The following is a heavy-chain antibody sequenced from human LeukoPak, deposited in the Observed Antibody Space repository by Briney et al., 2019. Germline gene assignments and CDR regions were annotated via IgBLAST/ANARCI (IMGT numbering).Heavy chain of an antibody. CDR1: GFTFGDYV. CDR3: TRRYNYDSSGYYYVRDAFDI. D-gene: IGHD3-22*01. J-gene: IGHJ3*02. Sequence: GGSLRLSCTASGFTFGDYVMSWVRQAPGKGGEGVGFIRSKAYGGTTKNAACVKGRFTISTDDSRSIAYLQMTSLKTEDTAVYYCTRRYNYDSSGYYYVRDAFDIWGQGTMVTVSS. CDR2: IRSKAYGGTT. V-gene: IGHV3-49*04.